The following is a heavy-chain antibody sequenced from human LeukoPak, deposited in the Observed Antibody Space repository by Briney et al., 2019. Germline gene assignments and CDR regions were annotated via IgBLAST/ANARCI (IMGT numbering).Heavy chain of an antibody. Sequence: GGSLRLSCAASGFTFSSYVMSWVRQAPGKGLEWVSAISGSGGSTYYADSVKGRFTISRDNSKNTLYLQMNSLRAEDTAVYYCAKTVRITMVRGVITPPYFDYWGQGTLVTVSS. CDR1: GFTFSSYV. CDR3: AKTVRITMVRGVITPPYFDY. D-gene: IGHD3-10*01. V-gene: IGHV3-23*01. J-gene: IGHJ4*02. CDR2: ISGSGGST.